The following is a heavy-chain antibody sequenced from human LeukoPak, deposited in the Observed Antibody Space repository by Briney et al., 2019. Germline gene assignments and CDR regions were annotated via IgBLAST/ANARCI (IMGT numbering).Heavy chain of an antibody. D-gene: IGHD1-26*01. CDR3: ARDRVGASD. V-gene: IGHV3-33*01. CDR1: GFTFSSYG. J-gene: IGHJ4*02. Sequence: GGSLRLSCAASGFTFSSYGMHWVRQAPGKGLEWVAVIWYDGSNKYDADSVKGRFTISRDNSKNTLYLRMNSLRADDTAVYYCARDRVGASDWGQGTLVTVSS. CDR2: IWYDGSNK.